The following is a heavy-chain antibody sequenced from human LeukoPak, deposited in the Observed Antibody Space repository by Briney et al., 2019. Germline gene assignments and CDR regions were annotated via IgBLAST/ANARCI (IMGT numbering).Heavy chain of an antibody. CDR3: ARGSSWYGGSYNWFDP. D-gene: IGHD6-13*01. CDR2: ISGDGGST. CDR1: GFTFDGYA. V-gene: IGHV3-43*02. J-gene: IGHJ5*02. Sequence: GGSLRLXCAASGFTFDGYAMHWVRQAPGKGLEWVSLISGDGGSTYYADSVKGRFTISRDNSKNSLYLQMNSLRTEDTALYYCARGSSWYGGSYNWFDPWGQGTLVTVSS.